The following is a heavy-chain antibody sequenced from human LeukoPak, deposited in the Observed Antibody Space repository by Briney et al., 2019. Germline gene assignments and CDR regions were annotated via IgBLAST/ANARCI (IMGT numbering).Heavy chain of an antibody. CDR1: GGSISSYY. D-gene: IGHD2-2*01. CDR2: IYYSGST. J-gene: IGHJ5*02. CDR3: ARQAGRYCSSTSCYSGGP. Sequence: SETLSLTCTVSGGSISSYYWSWIRQPPGKGLEWIGYIYYSGSTNYNPSLKSRVTISVDTSKNQFSLTLSSVPAADTAVYYCARQAGRYCSSTSCYSGGPWGQGTLVTVSS. V-gene: IGHV4-59*01.